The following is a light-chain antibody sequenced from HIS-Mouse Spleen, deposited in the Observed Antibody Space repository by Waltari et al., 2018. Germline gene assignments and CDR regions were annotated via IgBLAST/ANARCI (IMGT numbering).Light chain of an antibody. CDR1: ALPKKY. Sequence: SYALTQPPSVSVSPGQTARITCPGHALPKKYAYWYQQKSGQAPVLVIYEDSKRPSGIPERFSGSSSGTMATLTISGAQVEDEADYYCYSTDSSGNHRVFGGGTKLTVL. J-gene: IGLJ2*01. CDR3: YSTDSSGNHRV. V-gene: IGLV3-10*01. CDR2: EDS.